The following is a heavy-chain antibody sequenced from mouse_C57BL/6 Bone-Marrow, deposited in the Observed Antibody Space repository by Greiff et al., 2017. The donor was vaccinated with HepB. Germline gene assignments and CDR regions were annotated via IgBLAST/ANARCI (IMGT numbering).Heavy chain of an antibody. Sequence: VHVVESGGGLVKPGGSLKLSCAASGFTFSSYAMSWVRQTPEKRLEWVATISDGGSYTYYPDNVKGRFTISRDNAKNNLYLQMSHLKSEDTAMYYCARDYPYYAMDYWGQGTSVTVSS. J-gene: IGHJ4*01. CDR3: ARDYPYYAMDY. CDR2: ISDGGSYT. CDR1: GFTFSSYA. V-gene: IGHV5-4*01.